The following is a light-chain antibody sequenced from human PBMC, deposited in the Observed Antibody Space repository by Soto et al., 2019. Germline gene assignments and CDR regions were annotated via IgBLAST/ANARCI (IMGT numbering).Light chain of an antibody. J-gene: IGKJ1*01. Sequence: DVVMTQSPDSLAVSLGERATINCKSSQSLLYSSNNKNSLAWYQQKPGQPPKLLIYWASTRESGVPDRFSGSGSGTDFTLTVSSLQAEDVAVYYCQQYYSTPWTFGQGTVVELK. CDR2: WAS. CDR3: QQYYSTPWT. V-gene: IGKV4-1*01. CDR1: QSLLYSSNNKNS.